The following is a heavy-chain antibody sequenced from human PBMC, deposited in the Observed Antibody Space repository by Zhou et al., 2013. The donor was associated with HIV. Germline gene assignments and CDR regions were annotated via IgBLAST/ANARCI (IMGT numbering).Heavy chain of an antibody. CDR2: IIPVFGTA. D-gene: IGHD6-19*01. CDR3: ARKYSSGSYYFDY. CDR1: GGPFLSYA. J-gene: IGHJ4*02. Sequence: QVQLVQSGAEVKKPGSSVKVSCKASGGPFLSYAIGWVRQAPGQGLEWMGGIIPVFGTANYAQRFQGRVAITTDDSTSTAYMELSSLTSDDTAVYYCARKYSSGSYYFDYWGQGTLVTVSS. V-gene: IGHV1-69*05.